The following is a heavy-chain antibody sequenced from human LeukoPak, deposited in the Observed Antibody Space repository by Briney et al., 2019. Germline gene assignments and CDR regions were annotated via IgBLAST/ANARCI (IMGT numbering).Heavy chain of an antibody. CDR2: MNPNSGNT. CDR3: ARGTQRWLQLGCYYGMDV. J-gene: IGHJ6*02. D-gene: IGHD5-24*01. CDR1: GYTFTSYD. V-gene: IGHV1-8*01. Sequence: ASVKVSCKASGYTFTSYDINWVRQATGQGLEWMGWMNPNSGNTGYAQKFPGRVTMTRNTSISTAYMELSSLRSEDTAVYYCARGTQRWLQLGCYYGMDVWGQGTTVTVSS.